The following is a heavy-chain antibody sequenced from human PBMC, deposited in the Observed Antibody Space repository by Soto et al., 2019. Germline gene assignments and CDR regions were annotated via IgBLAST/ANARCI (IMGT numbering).Heavy chain of an antibody. D-gene: IGHD3-22*01. Sequence: ASVKVSCKASGYTFTSYAMHWVRQAPGQRLEWMGWINAGNGNTKYSQKFQGRVTITRDTSASTAYMELSSLRSEDTAVYYCARHGMDYYDSSGYYYSTYYFDYWGQGTLVTVYS. CDR3: ARHGMDYYDSSGYYYSTYYFDY. CDR1: GYTFTSYA. V-gene: IGHV1-3*01. CDR2: INAGNGNT. J-gene: IGHJ4*02.